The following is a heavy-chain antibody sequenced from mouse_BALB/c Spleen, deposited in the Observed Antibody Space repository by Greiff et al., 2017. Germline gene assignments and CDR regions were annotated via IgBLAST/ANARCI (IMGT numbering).Heavy chain of an antibody. D-gene: IGHD1-2*01. J-gene: IGHJ2*01. CDR2: IDPANGNT. V-gene: IGHV14-3*02. CDR3: ARSHYYGYFDY. CDR1: GFNIKDTY. Sequence: VQLQQSGAELVKPGASVKLSCTASGFNIKDTYMHWVKQRPEQGLEWIGRIDPANGNTKYDPKFQGKATITADTSSNTAYLQLSSLTSEDTAVYYCARSHYYGYFDYWGQGTTLTVSS.